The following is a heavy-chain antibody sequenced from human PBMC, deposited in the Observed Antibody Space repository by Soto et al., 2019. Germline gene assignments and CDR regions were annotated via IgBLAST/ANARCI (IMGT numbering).Heavy chain of an antibody. CDR1: GFSLSTSGEA. CDR2: SYWDDDN. CDR3: AHYVSASPAGWFDP. Sequence: QLTLKESGPALGKPTQTLTLTCPFSGFSLSTSGEAVGWIRQPPGEALEWLALSYWDDDNRYNPTPKTRLTITKDTSKNLVILTLTNMDPLDTATYSCAHYVSASPAGWFDPWGQGILVTVSS. V-gene: IGHV2-5*02. D-gene: IGHD3-10*01. J-gene: IGHJ5*02.